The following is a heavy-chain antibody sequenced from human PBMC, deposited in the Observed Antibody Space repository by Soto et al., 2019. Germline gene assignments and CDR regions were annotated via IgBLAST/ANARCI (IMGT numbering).Heavy chain of an antibody. Sequence: ASVKVSCKASGVTFSRQDMRWVRQAPGQGLEWMGGIIPIFGTPQYAEKFQDRVTITADESTSTAYMELSSLTSEDTAVYYCARVHGSYYDYWGQGTLVTVSS. J-gene: IGHJ4*02. V-gene: IGHV1-69*13. D-gene: IGHD1-26*01. CDR2: IIPIFGTP. CDR3: ARVHGSYYDY. CDR1: GVTFSRQD.